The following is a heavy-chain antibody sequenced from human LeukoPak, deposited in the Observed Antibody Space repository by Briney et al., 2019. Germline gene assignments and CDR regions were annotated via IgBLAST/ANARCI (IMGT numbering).Heavy chain of an antibody. CDR3: ARDLRDIVVVPAAISYYYYYMDV. V-gene: IGHV3-48*03. J-gene: IGHJ6*03. Sequence: GGSLRLSCAASGFTFSSYEMNWVRQAPGKGLEWVSYISSSGRTIYYADSVKGRFTISRDNAKNSLYLQMNSLRAEDTAVYYCARDLRDIVVVPAAISYYYYYMDVWGKGTTVTVSS. CDR1: GFTFSSYE. D-gene: IGHD2-2*01. CDR2: ISSSGRTI.